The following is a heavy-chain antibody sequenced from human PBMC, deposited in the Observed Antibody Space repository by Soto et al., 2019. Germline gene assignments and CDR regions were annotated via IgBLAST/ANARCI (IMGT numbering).Heavy chain of an antibody. V-gene: IGHV4-30-2*01. CDR1: GGSISSGGYS. D-gene: IGHD2-15*01. Sequence: PSETLSLTCAVSGGSISSGGYSWSWIRQPPGKGLEWIGYIYHSGSTYYNPSLKSRVTISVDRSKNQFSLKLSSVTAADTAVYYCARDPAGSGGSSPFCFDYWGQGTLVTVSS. J-gene: IGHJ4*02. CDR2: IYHSGST. CDR3: ARDPAGSGGSSPFCFDY.